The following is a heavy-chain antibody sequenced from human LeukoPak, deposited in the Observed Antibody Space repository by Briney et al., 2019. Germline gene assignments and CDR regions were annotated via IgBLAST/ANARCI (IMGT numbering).Heavy chain of an antibody. V-gene: IGHV1-46*01. D-gene: IGHD3-10*01. J-gene: IGHJ5*02. CDR2: INPSGGST. CDR1: GYTFTGHY. Sequence: ASVKVSCKASGYTFTGHYMHWVRQAPGQGLEWMGIINPSGGSTSYAQKFQGRVTMTRDMSTSTDYMELSSLRSDDTAVYYCATNILVRDIINWFDPWGQGTLVTVSS. CDR3: ATNILVRDIINWFDP.